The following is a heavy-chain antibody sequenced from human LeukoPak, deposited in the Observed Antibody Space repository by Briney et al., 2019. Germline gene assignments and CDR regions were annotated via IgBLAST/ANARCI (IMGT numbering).Heavy chain of an antibody. V-gene: IGHV4-34*01. J-gene: IGHJ4*02. CDR1: GGSFSGYY. D-gene: IGHD3-22*01. CDR3: ARHPTYYYDSSGYSYDY. Sequence: PSETLSLTCAVYGGSFSGYYWSWIRQPPGKGLEWIGEINHSGSTNYNPSLKSRVTISVDTSKNQFSLKLSSVTAADTAVYYCARHPTYYYDSSGYSYDYWGQGTLVTVSS. CDR2: INHSGST.